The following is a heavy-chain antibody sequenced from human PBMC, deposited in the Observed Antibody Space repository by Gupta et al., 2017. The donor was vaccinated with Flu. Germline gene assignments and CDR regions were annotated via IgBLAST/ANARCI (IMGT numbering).Heavy chain of an antibody. D-gene: IGHD6-19*01. V-gene: IGHV3-66*02. CDR1: GFTARSSY. CDR2: IYSGGSI. CDR3: AREGGWPTKSFDS. J-gene: IGHJ4*02. Sequence: EVQLVESGGGLVQPGGSLRLSCAASGFTARSSYMSWVRQAPGKGLEWVSVIYSGGSIYYADSVKGRFTISRDNSKNTLYLQMNSLRAEDTALYYCAREGGWPTKSFDSWGQGTLVTVSS.